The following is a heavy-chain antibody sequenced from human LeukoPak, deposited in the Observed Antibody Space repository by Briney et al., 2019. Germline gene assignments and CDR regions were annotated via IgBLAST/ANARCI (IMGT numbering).Heavy chain of an antibody. CDR1: GGSISSYY. CDR2: IYYSGST. J-gene: IGHJ4*02. D-gene: IGHD1-7*01. V-gene: IGHV4-59*12. Sequence: KPSETLSLTCTVSGGSISSYYWSWIRQPPGKGLEWIGYIYYSGSTNYNPSLKSRVTISVDTSKNQFSLKLSSVTAADTAVYYCARGRITGTSPLGYWGQGTLVTVSS. CDR3: ARGRITGTSPLGY.